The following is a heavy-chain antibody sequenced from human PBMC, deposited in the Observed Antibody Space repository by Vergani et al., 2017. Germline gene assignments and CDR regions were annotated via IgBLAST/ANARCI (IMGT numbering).Heavy chain of an antibody. V-gene: IGHV3-21*01. D-gene: IGHD2-8*02. J-gene: IGHJ6*03. CDR1: GFTFSSYS. Sequence: EVQLVESGGGLVKPGGSLRLSCAASGFTFSSYSMNWVRQAPGKGLEWVSSISSSSSYIYYADSVKGRFTISRDNATNSLYLQMNSLRAEDTAVYYCARRGPRGVLHDYYYYYMDVWGKGTTVTVSS. CDR2: ISSSSSYI. CDR3: ARRGPRGVLHDYYYYYMDV.